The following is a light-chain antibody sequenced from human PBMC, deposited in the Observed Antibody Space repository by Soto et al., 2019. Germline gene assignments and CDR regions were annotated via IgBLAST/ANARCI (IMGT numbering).Light chain of an antibody. J-gene: IGLJ1*01. CDR1: SSDVSGYKY. CDR3: CSYIGTSTPYV. Sequence: QSVLPQPASVSGSPGQSITISCTGTSSDVSGYKYVSWYQQHPGKAPKLIIYEVSNRPSGVSNRFSGSKSGGTASLTISGLQAEDEADYYCCSYIGTSTPYVSGTGTKLTVL. V-gene: IGLV2-14*01. CDR2: EVS.